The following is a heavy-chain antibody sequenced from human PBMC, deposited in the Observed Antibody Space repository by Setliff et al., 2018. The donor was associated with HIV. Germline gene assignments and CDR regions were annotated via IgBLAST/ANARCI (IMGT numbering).Heavy chain of an antibody. Sequence: SGPTLVNPPQTLTLTCTFSGFSLTTRGVDVGWIRQPPGKALEWLALIYWNVDKHYSTSLKTRLTIAKDTSRNQVVLTMTNMDPVDTATYYCAHSPIWFGELSVFLNWGQGMLVTVSS. CDR1: GFSLTTRGVD. D-gene: IGHD3-10*01. CDR2: IYWNVDK. V-gene: IGHV2-5*01. CDR3: AHSPIWFGELSVFLN. J-gene: IGHJ4*02.